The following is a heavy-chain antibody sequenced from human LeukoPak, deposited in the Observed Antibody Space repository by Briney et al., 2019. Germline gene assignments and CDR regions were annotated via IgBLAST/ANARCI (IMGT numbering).Heavy chain of an antibody. J-gene: IGHJ4*02. Sequence: GESLKISCKGSGYSFTSYWIGWVRQMPGKGLEWMGIIYPGDSDTRYSPSFQGQVTISADKSISTAYLQWSSLKASDTAMYYCARQAYCGGDCSGNFDYWGQGTLVTVSS. CDR1: GYSFTSYW. CDR2: IYPGDSDT. V-gene: IGHV5-51*01. D-gene: IGHD2-21*02. CDR3: ARQAYCGGDCSGNFDY.